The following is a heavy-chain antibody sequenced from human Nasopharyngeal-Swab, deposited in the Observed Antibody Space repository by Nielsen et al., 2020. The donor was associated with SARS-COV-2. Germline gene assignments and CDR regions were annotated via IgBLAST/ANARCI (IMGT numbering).Heavy chain of an antibody. CDR3: ATAPSFGEFYPKNNWFDP. Sequence: ASVKVSCKASGYTFTNYYMHWVRQAPGQGLEWMGIINPSGGTTNSAQKFQGRVTMTRDTSTSTVYMELSSLRSEDTAVYYCATAPSFGEFYPKNNWFDPWGQGTLVTVSS. CDR2: INPSGGTT. CDR1: GYTFTNYY. V-gene: IGHV1-46*01. J-gene: IGHJ5*02. D-gene: IGHD3-10*01.